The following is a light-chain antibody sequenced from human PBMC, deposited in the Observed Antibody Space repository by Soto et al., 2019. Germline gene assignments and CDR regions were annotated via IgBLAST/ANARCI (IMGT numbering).Light chain of an antibody. CDR1: NNDVGGYES. J-gene: IGLJ1*01. CDR2: DVT. V-gene: IGLV2-14*01. CDR3: SSYTSNSLYV. Sequence: QSALTQPASVSGSPGQSITMSCSGTNNDVGGYESVSWYQQHPGRAPKPIIYDVTHRPSGVSGCFSGSKFGNTASLTISGLQAEDEADYYCSSYTSNSLYVFGTGTKLTVL.